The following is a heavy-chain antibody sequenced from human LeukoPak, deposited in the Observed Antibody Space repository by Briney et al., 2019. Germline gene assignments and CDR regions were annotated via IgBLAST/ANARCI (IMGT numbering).Heavy chain of an antibody. Sequence: ASVKVSCKASGYTFTSYYMHWVRQAPGQGLEWMGIINPSGGSTSYAQKFQGRVTMTRDTSTSTVYMELSSLRSEDTAVYCCAREYGWDDSSGYGAFDIWGQGTMVTVSS. CDR2: INPSGGST. J-gene: IGHJ3*02. CDR1: GYTFTSYY. CDR3: AREYGWDDSSGYGAFDI. D-gene: IGHD3-22*01. V-gene: IGHV1-46*01.